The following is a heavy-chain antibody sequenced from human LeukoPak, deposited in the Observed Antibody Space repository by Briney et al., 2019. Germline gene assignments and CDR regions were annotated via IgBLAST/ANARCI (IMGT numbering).Heavy chain of an antibody. Sequence: SETLSLTCTISGGSISSSSYYWGWIRQPPGKGLEWIGSIYYGGSTYYNSSLKSRVTISVDISKNQFSLKVSPVTAADTAVYYCARDAGHQLSRRNYYAMDVWGQGTTVTVSS. V-gene: IGHV4-39*07. CDR1: GGSISSSSYY. CDR3: ARDAGHQLSRRNYYAMDV. J-gene: IGHJ6*02. CDR2: IYYGGST. D-gene: IGHD2-2*01.